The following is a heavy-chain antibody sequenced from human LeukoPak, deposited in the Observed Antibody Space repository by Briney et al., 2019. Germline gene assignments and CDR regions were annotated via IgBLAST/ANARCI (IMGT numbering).Heavy chain of an antibody. CDR1: GVTFSSYG. Sequence: GGSLRLSCAASGVTFSSYGMRWVRQAPGKGLEWVAGIWYDGSTKYYADSVKGRFTISRDNSKNTLYLQMNSLRAEDTAVYYCAKDREFSGSYLDYWGQGTLVTVSS. CDR2: IWYDGSTK. D-gene: IGHD1-26*01. J-gene: IGHJ4*02. V-gene: IGHV3-33*06. CDR3: AKDREFSGSYLDY.